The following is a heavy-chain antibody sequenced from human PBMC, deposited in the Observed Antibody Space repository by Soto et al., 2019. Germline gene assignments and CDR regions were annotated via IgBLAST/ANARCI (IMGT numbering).Heavy chain of an antibody. D-gene: IGHD4-4*01. CDR2: IKQDGSEK. CDR3: AREIKTTEIKYYYYGMDV. CDR1: GFTFSSYW. Sequence: GGSLRLSCAASGFTFSSYWMNWGRQAPGKGLEWVANIKQDGSEKYYVDSVKGRFTISRDSAKNSLYLQMNSLRAEDTAVYYCAREIKTTEIKYYYYGMDVWGQGTTVTVSS. V-gene: IGHV3-7*01. J-gene: IGHJ6*02.